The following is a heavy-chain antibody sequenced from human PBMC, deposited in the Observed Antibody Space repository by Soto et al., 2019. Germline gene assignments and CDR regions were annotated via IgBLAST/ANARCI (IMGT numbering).Heavy chain of an antibody. D-gene: IGHD3-3*01. V-gene: IGHV5-10-1*01. J-gene: IGHJ3*02. Sequence: GESLKISCKGSGYSFTSYWISWVRQMPGKGLEWMGRIDPSDSYTNYSPSFQGHVTISADKSISTAYLQWSSLKASDTAMYYCAKGRGYYLDAFDILGQGTMVTVSS. CDR3: AKGRGYYLDAFDI. CDR1: GYSFTSYW. CDR2: IDPSDSYT.